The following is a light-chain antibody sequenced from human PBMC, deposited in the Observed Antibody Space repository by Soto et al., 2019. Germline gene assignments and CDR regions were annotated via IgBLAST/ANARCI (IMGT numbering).Light chain of an antibody. V-gene: IGLV4-69*01. CDR2: LNSDGSH. Sequence: QLVLTQSPSASASLGASDNLTCNLSSGHSSYAIAWHQQQPEKGPRYLMKLNSDGSHSKGDGIPDRFSGSSSGAERYLTSSSLQSEDEADYYCQTWGTGIHVFGTGTKVTVL. CDR3: QTWGTGIHV. CDR1: SGHSSYA. J-gene: IGLJ1*01.